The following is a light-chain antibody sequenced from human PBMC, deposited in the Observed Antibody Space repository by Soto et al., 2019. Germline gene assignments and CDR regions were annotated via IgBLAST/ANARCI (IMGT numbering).Light chain of an antibody. CDR3: QQYYSYYT. CDR1: QKISNW. Sequence: DIQMTQSPSTLSASVGDRVTISCRASQKISNWLAWYRQEPGKAPRLLIYDVSTLHSGVPSRFSGSGSGTEFTLTISNLQPDDFATYYCQQYYSYYTFGPGTKVD. J-gene: IGKJ3*01. CDR2: DVS. V-gene: IGKV1-5*01.